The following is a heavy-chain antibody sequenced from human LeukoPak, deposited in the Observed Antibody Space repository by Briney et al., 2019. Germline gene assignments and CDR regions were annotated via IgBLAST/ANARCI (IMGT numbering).Heavy chain of an antibody. V-gene: IGHV3-21*01. CDR3: AREAPYSSSSYYYYYYMDV. CDR2: ISSSSSYI. J-gene: IGHJ6*03. CDR1: GFTFSNYA. D-gene: IGHD6-13*01. Sequence: PGGSLRLSCAASGFTFSNYAMNWVRQAPGKGLEWVSSISSSSSYIYYADSVKGRFTISRDNAKNSLYLQVNSLRAEDTAVYYCAREAPYSSSSYYYYYYMDVWGKGTTVTISS.